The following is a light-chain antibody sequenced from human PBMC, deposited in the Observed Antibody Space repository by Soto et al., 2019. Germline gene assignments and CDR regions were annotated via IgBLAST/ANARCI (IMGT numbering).Light chain of an antibody. CDR3: SSSTTGSTPVV. J-gene: IGLJ2*01. CDR1: SSDVGGYNY. Sequence: QSVLTQPASVSGSPGQSITISCTGTSSDVGGYNYVSWYQQHPGKAPKFMIYDVSNRPSGVSHRFSGSKSGNTASLTISGRQAEDEADYYCSSSTTGSTPVVFGVGTKLTVL. CDR2: DVS. V-gene: IGLV2-14*01.